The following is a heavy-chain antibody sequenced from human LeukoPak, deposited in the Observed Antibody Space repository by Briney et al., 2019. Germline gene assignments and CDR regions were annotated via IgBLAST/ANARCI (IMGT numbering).Heavy chain of an antibody. Sequence: GGSLRLSCVASEFIFSNYWMHWVRQPPGKGLVWVSRINGDGTRTNYADSVKGRFTISRDNAKNSLYLQMNSLRAEDTAVYYCARAPHYSNYGPYYYGMDVWGQGTTVTVSS. D-gene: IGHD4-11*01. V-gene: IGHV3-74*01. CDR1: EFIFSNYW. CDR2: INGDGTRT. J-gene: IGHJ6*02. CDR3: ARAPHYSNYGPYYYGMDV.